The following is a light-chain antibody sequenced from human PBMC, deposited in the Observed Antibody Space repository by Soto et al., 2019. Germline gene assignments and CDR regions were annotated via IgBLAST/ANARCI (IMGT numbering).Light chain of an antibody. Sequence: DIQMTQSPSILSASVGDRFTMACRASQSISSWLAWYQQKPGKAPKLLIYSTSTLQSGVPSRFSGSGSGTDFTLTISSLQPEDFATYFCQQSYSTPRTFGQGTRLEIK. CDR1: QSISSW. CDR2: STS. J-gene: IGKJ5*01. V-gene: IGKV1-39*01. CDR3: QQSYSTPRT.